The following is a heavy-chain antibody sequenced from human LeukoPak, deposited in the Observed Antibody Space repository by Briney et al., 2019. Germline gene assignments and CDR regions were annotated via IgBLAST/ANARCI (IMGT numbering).Heavy chain of an antibody. V-gene: IGHV4-31*03. CDR3: AREKTTPEAVFDY. CDR2: IYYSGST. Sequence: SETLSLTCTVSGGSISSGGYYWSWIRQHPGKGLEWIGYIYYSGSTYYNPSLKSRVTISVDTSKNQFSLKLSSVTAADTAVYYCAREKTTPEAVFDYWGQGTLVTVSS. CDR1: GGSISSGGYY. J-gene: IGHJ4*02. D-gene: IGHD4-11*01.